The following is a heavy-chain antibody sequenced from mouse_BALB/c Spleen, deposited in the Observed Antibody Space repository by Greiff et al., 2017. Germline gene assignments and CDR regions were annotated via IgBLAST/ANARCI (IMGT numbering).Heavy chain of an antibody. Sequence: EVQLQQSGPGLVKPSQSLSLTCTVTGYSITSDYAWNWIRQFPGNKLEWMGYISYSGSTSYNPSLKSRISITRDTSKNQFFLQLNSVTTEDTATYYCARGNNPWGQGTTLTVSS. CDR2: ISYSGST. CDR3: ARGNNP. CDR1: GYSITSDYA. J-gene: IGHJ2*01. V-gene: IGHV3-2*02. D-gene: IGHD1-3*01.